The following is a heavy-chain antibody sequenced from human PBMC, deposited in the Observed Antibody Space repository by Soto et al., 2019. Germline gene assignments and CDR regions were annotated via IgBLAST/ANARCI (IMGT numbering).Heavy chain of an antibody. Sequence: GGSLRLSCAASGFTFSSYAMRWVRQAPGKGLEWVSATGGSGDSTYYTNSVQGRFSMYRDNTKNTLYLQMNTLRAEDTAIYYCAKDLGLSAPTAFDDWGQGTLVTVSS. V-gene: IGHV3-23*01. D-gene: IGHD3-16*01. CDR1: GFTFSSYA. J-gene: IGHJ4*02. CDR3: AKDLGLSAPTAFDD. CDR2: TGGSGDST.